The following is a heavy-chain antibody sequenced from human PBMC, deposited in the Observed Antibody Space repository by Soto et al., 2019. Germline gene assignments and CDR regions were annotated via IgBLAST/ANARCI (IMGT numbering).Heavy chain of an antibody. J-gene: IGHJ6*03. CDR3: ARGETGHYGFWSDYNTPPPDYYYYCMDV. CDR1: GFSFSDYY. Sequence: QVQLVESGGGLVKPGGSLRLSCATSGFSFSDYYMNWIRQAPGKGLEWVSSSSSSGTTNYYSDSVKGRFTISRDNAKNSLHLQLNSLRAEDTAVYYCARGETGHYGFWSDYNTPPPDYYYYCMDVWGKGTTVTVSS. D-gene: IGHD3-3*01. CDR2: SSSSGTTN. V-gene: IGHV3-11*01.